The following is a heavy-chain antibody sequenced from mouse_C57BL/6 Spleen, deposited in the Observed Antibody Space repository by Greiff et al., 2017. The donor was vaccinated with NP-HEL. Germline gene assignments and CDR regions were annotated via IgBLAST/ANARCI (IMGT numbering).Heavy chain of an antibody. J-gene: IGHJ4*01. CDR2: ISDGGSYT. CDR1: GFTFSSYA. V-gene: IGHV5-4*01. D-gene: IGHD1-1*01. CDR3: ARDRLRGSSYGGAMDY. Sequence: EVKVVESGGGLVKPGGSLKLSCAASGFTFSSYAMSWVRQTPEKRLEWVATISDGGSYTYYPDNVKGRFTISRDNAKNNLYLQMSHLKSEDTAMYYCARDRLRGSSYGGAMDYWGQGTSVTVSS.